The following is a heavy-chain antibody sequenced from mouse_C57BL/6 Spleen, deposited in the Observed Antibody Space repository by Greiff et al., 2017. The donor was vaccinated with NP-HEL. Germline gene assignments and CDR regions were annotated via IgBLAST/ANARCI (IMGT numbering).Heavy chain of an antibody. Sequence: EVQLQQSGPELVKPGASVKMSCKASGYTFTDYNMHWVKQSHGKSLEWIGYINPNNGGTSYNQKFKGKATLTVNKSSSTAYMELRSLTSEDSAVYYCARSNYYGSSYYAMDDWGQGTSVTVSS. J-gene: IGHJ4*01. D-gene: IGHD1-1*01. CDR1: GYTFTDYN. V-gene: IGHV1-22*01. CDR2: INPNNGGT. CDR3: ARSNYYGSSYYAMDD.